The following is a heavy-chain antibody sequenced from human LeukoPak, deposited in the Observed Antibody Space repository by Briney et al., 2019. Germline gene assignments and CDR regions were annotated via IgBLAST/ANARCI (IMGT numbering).Heavy chain of an antibody. D-gene: IGHD2-2*02. CDR2: IYRSGTT. V-gene: IGHV4-38-2*02. Sequence: SETLSLTCTVSGYSIRTSHYWGWIRQSPGKGLEWIGNIYRSGTTYYNPSLKSRVTMSVDTSKNQFSLKLSSVTAADTAVYYCARDGGADCSSTSCYTTFAWFDPWGQGTLVTVSS. J-gene: IGHJ5*02. CDR3: ARDGGADCSSTSCYTTFAWFDP. CDR1: GYSIRTSHY.